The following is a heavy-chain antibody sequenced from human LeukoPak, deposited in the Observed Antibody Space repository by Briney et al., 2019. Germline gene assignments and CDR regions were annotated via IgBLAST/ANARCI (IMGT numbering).Heavy chain of an antibody. CDR2: IYYSGST. CDR3: ASSRVGATLYGMDV. V-gene: IGHV4-59*01. CDR1: GGSISSYY. Sequence: SETLSLTCTVSGGSISSYYWSWIRQPPGKGREWIGYIYYSGSTNYNPSLKSRVTISVDTSKNQFSLKLSSVTAADTAVYYCASSRVGATLYGMDVWGQGTTVTVSS. J-gene: IGHJ6*02. D-gene: IGHD1-26*01.